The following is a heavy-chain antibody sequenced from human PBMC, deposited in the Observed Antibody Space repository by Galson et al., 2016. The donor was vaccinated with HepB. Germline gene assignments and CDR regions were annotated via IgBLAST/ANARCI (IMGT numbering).Heavy chain of an antibody. Sequence: SVKVSCKASGYDFTSYFIHWVRQAPGHGLEWMGIINPIGDDTNYAQKFQGRVTMTSDTSTSTVYMELRGLRFADTAVYYCARGYYDSVYWGQGTLVTVSS. V-gene: IGHV1-46*01. CDR1: GYDFTSYF. D-gene: IGHD3-22*01. J-gene: IGHJ4*02. CDR2: INPIGDDT. CDR3: ARGYYDSVY.